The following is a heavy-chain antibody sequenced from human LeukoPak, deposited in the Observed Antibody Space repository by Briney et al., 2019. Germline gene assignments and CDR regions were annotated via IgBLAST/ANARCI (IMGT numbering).Heavy chain of an antibody. J-gene: IGHJ6*03. CDR3: ARAPSYSSSWYPPYYYYYYMDV. V-gene: IGHV4-59*01. D-gene: IGHD6-13*01. CDR2: IYYSGST. CDR1: GGSISSYY. Sequence: SETLSLACTVSGGSISSYYWSWIRQPPGKGLEWIGYIYYSGSTNYNPSLKSRVTISVDTSKNQFSLKLSSVTAADTAVYYCARAPSYSSSWYPPYYYYYYMDVWGKGTTVTVSS.